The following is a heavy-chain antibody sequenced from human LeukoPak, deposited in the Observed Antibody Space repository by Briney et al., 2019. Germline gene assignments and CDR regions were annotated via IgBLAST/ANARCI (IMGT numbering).Heavy chain of an antibody. CDR2: IYYSGST. Sequence: SETLSLTCIVSGGSISSNYWSWIRQPPGKGLEWIGHIYYSGSTNYNPSLKSRVTLSVDTSENQFSLKLSSVTAADTAVYYCARAHSIASYYYGVDVWGQGTTVTVSS. CDR3: ARAHSIASYYYGVDV. J-gene: IGHJ6*02. V-gene: IGHV4-59*12. D-gene: IGHD2/OR15-2a*01. CDR1: GGSISSNY.